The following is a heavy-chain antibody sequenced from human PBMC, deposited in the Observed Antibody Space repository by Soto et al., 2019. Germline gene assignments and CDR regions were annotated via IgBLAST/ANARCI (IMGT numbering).Heavy chain of an antibody. CDR1: GYNFISYW. CDR3: ARLVGFSGSYYFDF. Sequence: PGESLKISCKGSGYNFISYWIGWVRQMPGKGLEWMGSINPRDSDTTYGPSFQGQVTISADKSISTAYLQWNRVKAPDTAMYYCARLVGFSGSYYFDFWGQGTLVTVSS. CDR2: INPRDSDT. J-gene: IGHJ4*02. V-gene: IGHV5-51*01. D-gene: IGHD1-26*01.